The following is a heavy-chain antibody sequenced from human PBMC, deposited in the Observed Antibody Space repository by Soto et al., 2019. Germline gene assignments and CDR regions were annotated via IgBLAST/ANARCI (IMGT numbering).Heavy chain of an antibody. Sequence: QVQLQESGPGLVKTSETLSLTCTVSGGSVSSGSYYWSWIRQPPGKGLEWIGYIYYSGSTNYNPSLKSRVTISVDTSKNQFSLKLSSVTAADTAVYYCARRGKRGYYDSSGYYLDYWGQGTLVTVSS. J-gene: IGHJ4*02. CDR3: ARRGKRGYYDSSGYYLDY. CDR2: IYYSGST. D-gene: IGHD3-22*01. V-gene: IGHV4-61*01. CDR1: GGSVSSGSYY.